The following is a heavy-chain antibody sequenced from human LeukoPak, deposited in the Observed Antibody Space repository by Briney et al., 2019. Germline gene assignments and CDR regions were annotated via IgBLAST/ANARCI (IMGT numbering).Heavy chain of an antibody. CDR2: INSDGTDT. D-gene: IGHD4-17*01. CDR1: GLNFSTYW. CDR3: ATFGTTVTTSSLDWFDP. V-gene: IGHV3-74*01. J-gene: IGHJ5*02. Sequence: PGGSLRLSCAVSGLNFSTYWMHWVRQAPGKGLVWVSRINSDGTDTTYADSVKGRFTVSRDNAQNTLYLQMNSLRAEDTAVYYCATFGTTVTTSSLDWFDPWGQGTLVTVSS.